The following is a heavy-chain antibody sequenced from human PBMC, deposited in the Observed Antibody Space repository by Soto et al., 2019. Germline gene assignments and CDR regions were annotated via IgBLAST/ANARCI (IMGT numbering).Heavy chain of an antibody. CDR3: AKDPWFGFRGLDAFDI. V-gene: IGHV3-23*01. CDR1: GFTFSSYA. J-gene: IGHJ3*02. Sequence: GGSLRLSCAASGFTFSSYAMSWVRQAPGKGLEWVSAISGSGGSTYYADSVKGRFTISRDNSKNTLYLQMNSLRAEDTAVYYCAKDPWFGFRGLDAFDIWGQGTMVTVSS. D-gene: IGHD3-10*01. CDR2: ISGSGGST.